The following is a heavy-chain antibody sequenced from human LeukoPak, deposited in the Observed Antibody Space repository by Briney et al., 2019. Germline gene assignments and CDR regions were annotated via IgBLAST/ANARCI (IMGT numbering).Heavy chain of an antibody. D-gene: IGHD6-19*01. CDR2: INHSGST. J-gene: IGHJ4*02. CDR1: GGSFSGYY. Sequence: ASETLSLTCEVYGGSFSGYYWSWIRQPPGKGLEWIGEINHSGSTNYNPSLKSRVTISVDASKNQFSLKLSSVTAADTAFYYCAGGVQWLVFANWGQGNLVTVSS. CDR3: AGGVQWLVFAN. V-gene: IGHV4-34*01.